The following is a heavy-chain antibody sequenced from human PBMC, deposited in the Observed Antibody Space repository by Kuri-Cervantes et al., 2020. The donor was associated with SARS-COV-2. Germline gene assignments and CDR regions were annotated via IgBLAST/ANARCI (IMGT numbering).Heavy chain of an antibody. J-gene: IGHJ6*02. V-gene: IGHV1-69*13. CDR2: IIPIFGTA. Sequence: SVKVSCKASGDTFSSYDISWVRQAPGQGLEWMGGIIPIFGTANYAQKFQGRVTITADESTSTAYMELSSLRSEDTAVYYCARELGYVQLERRPYYCGMEVWGQGTTVTVSS. CDR1: GDTFSSYD. CDR3: ARELGYVQLERRPYYCGMEV. D-gene: IGHD1-1*01.